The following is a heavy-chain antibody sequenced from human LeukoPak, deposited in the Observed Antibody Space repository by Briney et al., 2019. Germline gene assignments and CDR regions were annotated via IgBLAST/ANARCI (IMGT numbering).Heavy chain of an antibody. V-gene: IGHV4-61*01. CDR2: IYYSGST. CDR1: GGSVSSGSYH. Sequence: SETLSLTCTVSGGSVSSGSYHWSWIRQPPGKGLEWIGYIYYSGSTNYNPSLKSRVTISVDTSKNQFSLKLSSVTAADTAVYYCARRNYYDSSYLFDYWGQGTLVTVSS. CDR3: ARRNYYDSSYLFDY. J-gene: IGHJ4*02. D-gene: IGHD3-22*01.